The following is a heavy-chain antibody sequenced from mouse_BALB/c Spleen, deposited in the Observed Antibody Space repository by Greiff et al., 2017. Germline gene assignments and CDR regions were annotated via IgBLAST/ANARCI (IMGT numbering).Heavy chain of an antibody. D-gene: IGHD2-14*01. V-gene: IGHV14-3*02. CDR1: GFNIKDTY. J-gene: IGHJ2*01. CDR2: IDPANGNT. CDR3: ARSEVRDFDY. Sequence: VQLKESGAELVKPGASVKLSCTASGFNIKDTYMHWVKQRPEQGLEWIGRIDPANGNTKYDPKFQGKATITADTSSNTAYLQLSSLTSEDTAVYYCARSEVRDFDYWGQGTTLTVSS.